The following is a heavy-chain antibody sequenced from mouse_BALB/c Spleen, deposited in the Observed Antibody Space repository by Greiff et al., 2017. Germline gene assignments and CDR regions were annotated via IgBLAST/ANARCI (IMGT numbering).Heavy chain of an antibody. CDR1: GFTFSSYG. V-gene: IGHV5-6*01. D-gene: IGHD2-3*01. CDR3: AREKFYDGYYDYYAMDY. J-gene: IGHJ4*01. CDR2: ISSGGSYT. Sequence: EVQVVESGGDLVKPGGSLKLSCAASGFTFSSYGMSWVRQTPDKRLEWVATISSGGSYTYYPDSVKGRFTISRDNAKNTLYLQMSSLKSEDTAMYYCAREKFYDGYYDYYAMDYWGQGTSVTVSS.